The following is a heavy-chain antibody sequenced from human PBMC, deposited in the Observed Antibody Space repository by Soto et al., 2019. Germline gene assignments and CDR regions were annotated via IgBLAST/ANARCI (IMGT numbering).Heavy chain of an antibody. Sequence: QSGGSLRLSCVASGFTFSSYWMHWVRQAPGKGLVWVSRINGDGSSTTYADSVKGRFTISRDNAKNTLFLQMNSLRDEDTAVYYCARDGFRGAVLDYWGQGTQVTVSS. D-gene: IGHD3-10*01. J-gene: IGHJ4*02. V-gene: IGHV3-74*01. CDR3: ARDGFRGAVLDY. CDR2: INGDGSST. CDR1: GFTFSSYW.